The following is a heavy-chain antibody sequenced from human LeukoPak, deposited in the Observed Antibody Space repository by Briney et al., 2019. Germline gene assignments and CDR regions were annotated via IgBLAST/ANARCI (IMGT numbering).Heavy chain of an antibody. CDR1: GFTFSSYG. D-gene: IGHD5-18*01. V-gene: IGHV3-30*02. J-gene: IGHJ4*02. CDR3: AKGGIGYSHGYTDY. CDR2: IRYDGSNK. Sequence: GGSLRLSCAASGFTFSSYGMHWVRQAPGKGLGWVAFIRYDGSNKYNADSVKGRFTISRDNSKNTLYLQMNSLRAEDTALYYCAKGGIGYSHGYTDYWGQGTLVTVSS.